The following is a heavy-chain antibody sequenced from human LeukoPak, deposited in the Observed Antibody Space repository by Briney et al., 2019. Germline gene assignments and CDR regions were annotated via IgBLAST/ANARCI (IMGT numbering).Heavy chain of an antibody. V-gene: IGHV3-23*01. CDR1: GFTFSSYA. D-gene: IGHD6-13*01. Sequence: GGSLRLSCAASGFTFSSYAMSWVRQAPGKGLEWVSGISGTTGSTYYADSVKGRFTISRDNSKNTLYLQMNNLRAEDTAVYYCAKDRIAAVAMGAFPHWGQGTLVTVSS. CDR3: AKDRIAAVAMGAFPH. CDR2: ISGTTGST. J-gene: IGHJ1*01.